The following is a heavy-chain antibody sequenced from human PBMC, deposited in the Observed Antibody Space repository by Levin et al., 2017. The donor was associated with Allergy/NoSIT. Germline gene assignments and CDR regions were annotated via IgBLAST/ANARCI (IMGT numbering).Heavy chain of an antibody. D-gene: IGHD4-23*01. CDR3: AREYGGDAFDI. CDR2: INSDGSST. CDR1: GFTFSSYW. Sequence: GGSLRLSCAASGFTFSSYWMHWVRQAPGKGLVWVSRINSDGSSTSYADSVKGRFTISRDNAKNTLYLQMNSLRAEDTAVYYCAREYGGDAFDIWGQGTMVTVSS. J-gene: IGHJ3*02. V-gene: IGHV3-74*01.